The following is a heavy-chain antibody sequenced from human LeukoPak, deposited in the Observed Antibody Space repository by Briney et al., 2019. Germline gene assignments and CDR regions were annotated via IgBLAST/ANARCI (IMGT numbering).Heavy chain of an antibody. Sequence: GASVKVSCKASGYTFTGYYMHWVRQAPGQGLEWMGWINPNSGGTNYAQKFQGRVTMTRDTSISTAYMELSRLRSDDTAVYYCAIDDSPSGSYYSEHAFDIWGQGTMVTVSS. V-gene: IGHV1-2*02. J-gene: IGHJ3*02. D-gene: IGHD1-26*01. CDR2: INPNSGGT. CDR1: GYTFTGYY. CDR3: AIDDSPSGSYYSEHAFDI.